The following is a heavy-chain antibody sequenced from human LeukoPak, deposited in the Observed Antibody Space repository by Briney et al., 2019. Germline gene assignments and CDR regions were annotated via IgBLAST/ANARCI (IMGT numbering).Heavy chain of an antibody. J-gene: IGHJ4*02. CDR2: ISYDGSNK. CDR3: AKPRMKYDYFFDY. CDR1: GFTFSSYG. Sequence: GGSLRLSCAASGFTFSSYGMHWVRQAPGKGLEWVAVISYDGSNKYYADSVKGRFTISRDNSKNTLYLQMNSLRAEDTAVYYCAKPRMKYDYFFDYWGQGTLVTVSS. V-gene: IGHV3-30*18. D-gene: IGHD3-16*01.